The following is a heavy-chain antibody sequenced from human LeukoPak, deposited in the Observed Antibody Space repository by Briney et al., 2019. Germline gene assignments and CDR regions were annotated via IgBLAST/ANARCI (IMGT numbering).Heavy chain of an antibody. D-gene: IGHD2-2*01. CDR2: INWSGGST. Sequence: PGGSLRLSCTASGFAFDEHGMSWVRQVPGKGLEWVSGINWSGGSTGYADPLRGRFTISRDNAKNSLYLQMDSLRAEDTALYYCARAPITSPFYFDYWGQGTLVTISS. CDR3: ARAPITSPFYFDY. V-gene: IGHV3-20*04. CDR1: GFAFDEHG. J-gene: IGHJ4*02.